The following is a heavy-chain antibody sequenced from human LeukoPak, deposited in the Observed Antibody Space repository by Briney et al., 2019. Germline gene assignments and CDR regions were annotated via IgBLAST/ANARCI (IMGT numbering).Heavy chain of an antibody. J-gene: IGHJ4*02. D-gene: IGHD2-15*01. CDR3: TWVDCSGGSCYFAS. CDR1: GIPFIDAW. Sequence: GESLRLSCELSGIPFIDAWISWVRQAPGKGLEGVGRIKGTTADGTTAYAAPVKGRFLITRDDSQRMVYLQMDSLKIEDTAVYFCTWVDCSGGSCYFASWGQGTQVTVSS. V-gene: IGHV3-15*01. CDR2: IKGTTADGTT.